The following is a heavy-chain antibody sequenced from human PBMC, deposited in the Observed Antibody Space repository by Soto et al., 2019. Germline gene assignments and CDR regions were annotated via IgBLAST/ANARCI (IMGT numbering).Heavy chain of an antibody. Sequence: QVQMQESGPGRVKPSETLSLTCTVSGDSARNQYWSWIRRPPGRGMEWMGYIYRSGSTKYNPSLKSRLTISVDTSKNQFSLKLSSVTAADTAVYYCARTLDYGHMDVWGKGTTVTVSS. CDR2: IYRSGST. CDR3: ARTLDYGHMDV. V-gene: IGHV4-4*09. CDR1: GDSARNQY. J-gene: IGHJ6*03. D-gene: IGHD3-16*01.